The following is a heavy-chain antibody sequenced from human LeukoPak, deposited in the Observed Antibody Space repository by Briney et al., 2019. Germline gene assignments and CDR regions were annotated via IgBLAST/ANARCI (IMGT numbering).Heavy chain of an antibody. J-gene: IGHJ4*02. CDR3: ANYGGNLFFEY. CDR1: GFTFSSYS. CDR2: ISSSSSYI. Sequence: GGSLRLSCAASGFTFSSYSMNWVRQAPGKGLEWVSSISSSSSYIYYADSVKGRFTISRDNSKNTLYLQMNSLRAEDTAVYYCANYGGNLFFEYWGQGTLVTVSS. V-gene: IGHV3-21*04. D-gene: IGHD4-23*01.